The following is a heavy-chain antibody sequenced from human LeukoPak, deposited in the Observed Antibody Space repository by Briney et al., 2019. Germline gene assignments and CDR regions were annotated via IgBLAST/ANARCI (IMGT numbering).Heavy chain of an antibody. V-gene: IGHV3-33*01. CDR1: GFTFSTYG. CDR3: TREEVRAPLDN. Sequence: GGSLRLSCAASGFTFSTYGMHWVRQAPGKGLEWVARIYYDGSNKYYADSVKGRCTVSRDNSKNTLYLQMNVLRAEDTGIYYCTREEVRAPLDNWGQGTLVTVSS. J-gene: IGHJ4*02. D-gene: IGHD3-10*01. CDR2: IYYDGSNK.